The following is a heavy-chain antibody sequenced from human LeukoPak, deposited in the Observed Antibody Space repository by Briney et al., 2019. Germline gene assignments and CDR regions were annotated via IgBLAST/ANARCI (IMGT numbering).Heavy chain of an antibody. CDR3: VRGLYYYDGSGSD. V-gene: IGHV4-38-2*02. J-gene: IGHJ4*02. CDR2: IYYSGST. Sequence: SETLSLTCNVSGYFISSGYYWGWIRQPPGKGLEWIGTIYYSGSTYYNPSLKSRLTISVDTSRNQFSLNLTSVTAADTAVYFCVRGLYYYDGSGSDWGQGTLVTVSS. D-gene: IGHD3-22*01. CDR1: GYFISSGYY.